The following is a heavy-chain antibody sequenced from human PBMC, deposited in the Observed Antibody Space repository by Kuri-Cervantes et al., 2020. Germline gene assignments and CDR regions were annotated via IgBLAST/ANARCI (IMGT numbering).Heavy chain of an antibody. CDR2: INPNSGGT. CDR1: GYTFTGYY. V-gene: IGHV1-2*02. Sequence: ASVKVSCKASGYTFTGYYMHWVRQAPGQGLEWMGWINPNSGGTNYAQKSQGRVTMTRDMSISTAYMELSRLRSDDTAVYYCARYQLLGSPDYWGQGTLVTVSS. D-gene: IGHD2-2*01. J-gene: IGHJ4*02. CDR3: ARYQLLGSPDY.